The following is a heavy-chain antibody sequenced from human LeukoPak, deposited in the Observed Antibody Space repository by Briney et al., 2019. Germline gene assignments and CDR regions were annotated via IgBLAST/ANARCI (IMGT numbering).Heavy chain of an antibody. V-gene: IGHV1-2*02. CDR2: INPNSGGT. CDR1: GYTFTGYY. CDR3: ATLEARRMTTRPVDYFDY. D-gene: IGHD4-17*01. J-gene: IGHJ4*02. Sequence: ASVKVSCKASGYTFTGYYMHWVRQAPGQGLEWMGWINPNSGGTNYAQKFQGRVTMTEDTSTDTAYMELSSLRSEDTAVYYCATLEARRMTTRPVDYFDYWGQGTLVTVSS.